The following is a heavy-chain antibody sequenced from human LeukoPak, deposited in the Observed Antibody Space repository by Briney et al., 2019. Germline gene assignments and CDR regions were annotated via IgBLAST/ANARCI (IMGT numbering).Heavy chain of an antibody. V-gene: IGHV3-7*05. CDR1: GFTFSSSW. Sequence: GGSLRLSCAASGFTFSSSWMSWVRQAPGKGLEWVANIRADGGVRNYVDSVKGRFTISRDNAKNSLYLQMNSLRAEDTAVYYCARDPLYGSGAWGQGTLVTVSS. J-gene: IGHJ5*02. CDR3: ARDPLYGSGA. D-gene: IGHD6-19*01. CDR2: IRADGGVR.